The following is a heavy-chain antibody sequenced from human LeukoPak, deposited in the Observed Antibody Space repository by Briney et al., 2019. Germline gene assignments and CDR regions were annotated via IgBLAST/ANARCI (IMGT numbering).Heavy chain of an antibody. CDR3: ARVSDVGYYDSSGYYRLSYAFDI. CDR1: GGSISSHY. V-gene: IGHV4-59*11. Sequence: SETLSLTCTVSGGSISSHYWSWIRQPPGKGLEWIGYIYYSGSTNYNPPLKSRVTISVDTSKNQFSLKLSSVTAADTAVYYCARVSDVGYYDSSGYYRLSYAFDIWGQGTMVTVSS. J-gene: IGHJ3*02. CDR2: IYYSGST. D-gene: IGHD3-22*01.